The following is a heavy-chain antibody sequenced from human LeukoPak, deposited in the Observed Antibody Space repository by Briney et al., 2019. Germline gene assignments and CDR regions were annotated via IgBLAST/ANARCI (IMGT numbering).Heavy chain of an antibody. D-gene: IGHD3-9*01. V-gene: IGHV3-15*01. CDR2: IKSKTDGGTT. CDR1: GFTFSNAW. CDR3: TTQRYFDWSDVDY. J-gene: IGHJ4*02. Sequence: GGSLRLSCAASGFTFSNAWMSRVRQAPGKGLEWVGRIKSKTDGGTTDYAAPVKGRFTISRDDSKNTLYLQMNSLKTEDTAVYYCTTQRYFDWSDVDYWAREPWSPSPQ.